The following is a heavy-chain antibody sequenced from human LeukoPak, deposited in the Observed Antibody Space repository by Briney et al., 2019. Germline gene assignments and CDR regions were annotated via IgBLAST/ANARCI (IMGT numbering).Heavy chain of an antibody. V-gene: IGHV3-74*01. CDR2: IRGDGYDT. J-gene: IGHJ4*02. D-gene: IGHD3-10*01. Sequence: GGSLRLSCAASGFSFSDFWMHWVRQTPGKGLVWVSRIRGDGYDTNYADSVEGRFTISRDNARHTLYLQMNSLRADDMAVYYCASDRVLGSGSLDNWGQGTLVTVSS. CDR1: GFSFSDFW. CDR3: ASDRVLGSGSLDN.